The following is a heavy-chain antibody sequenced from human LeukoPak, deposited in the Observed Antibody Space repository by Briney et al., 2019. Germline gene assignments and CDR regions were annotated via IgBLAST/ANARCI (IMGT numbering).Heavy chain of an antibody. V-gene: IGHV1-2*02. Sequence: GASVKVSCKASGYTLNSFGISWVRQAPGQGLEWMGWINPNSGETNHAPKFQGRVTMTRDTSISTAYMEVTRLTSDDTAIYYCARVLGSRVDPWGQGTLVTVSS. CDR1: GYTLNSFG. J-gene: IGHJ5*02. CDR2: INPNSGET. CDR3: ARVLGSRVDP.